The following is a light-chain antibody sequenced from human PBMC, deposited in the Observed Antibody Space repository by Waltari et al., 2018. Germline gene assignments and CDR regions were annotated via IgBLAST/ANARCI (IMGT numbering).Light chain of an antibody. J-gene: IGLJ3*02. CDR3: ASYIPGSTLV. Sequence: QSVLTQPASVSGSPGQSITIPCTGSSSDVGRNNYVSWYQQFPDRAPKLMIYDVTNRPSGVSNRFSGSKSANTASLTISGLQPEDEADYYCASYIPGSTLVFGGGTKLTVL. CDR2: DVT. CDR1: SSDVGRNNY. V-gene: IGLV2-14*01.